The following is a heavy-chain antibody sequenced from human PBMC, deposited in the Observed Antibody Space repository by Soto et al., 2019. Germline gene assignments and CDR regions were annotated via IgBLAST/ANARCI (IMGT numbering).Heavy chain of an antibody. J-gene: IGHJ6*04. CDR3: ARDPQPIQLWSPYYYGMDV. CDR1: GFTFSSYS. CDR2: ISSSSSYI. V-gene: IGHV3-21*01. Sequence: GGSLRLSCAASGFTFSSYSMNWVRQAPGKGLEWVSSISSSSSYIYYADSVKGRFTISRDNAKNSLYLQMNSLRAEDTAVYYCARDPQPIQLWSPYYYGMDVWGKLTTVTVSS. D-gene: IGHD5-18*01.